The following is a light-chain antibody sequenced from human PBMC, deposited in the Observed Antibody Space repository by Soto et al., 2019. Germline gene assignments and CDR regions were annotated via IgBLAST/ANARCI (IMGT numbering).Light chain of an antibody. CDR2: DSS. V-gene: IGKV3-11*01. CDR3: QQRKNWSRT. J-gene: IGKJ1*01. Sequence: EIELRQSPVTLSLSTGETAILSCRASQNVDKFLAWYQQRPGQPPRLIIFDSSNRATGVQVRFSGSLSWTVVTLNIGSLEPDDSSVYYGQQRKNWSRTFGQVTKVDIK. CDR1: QNVDKF.